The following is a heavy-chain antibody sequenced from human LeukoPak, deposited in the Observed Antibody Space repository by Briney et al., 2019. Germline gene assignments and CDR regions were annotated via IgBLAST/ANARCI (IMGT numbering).Heavy chain of an antibody. V-gene: IGHV3-21*01. D-gene: IGHD3-3*01. Sequence: GGSLRLSCAASGFTFSTYDMNWVRQAPGKGLEWVSSISSRSSSIYSADSVKGRFTISRDNAKNSLYLQMNSLRAEDTAVYWCARDYIAYDPLDYWGQGTLVTVSP. CDR3: ARDYIAYDPLDY. CDR2: ISSRSSSI. CDR1: GFTFSTYD. J-gene: IGHJ4*02.